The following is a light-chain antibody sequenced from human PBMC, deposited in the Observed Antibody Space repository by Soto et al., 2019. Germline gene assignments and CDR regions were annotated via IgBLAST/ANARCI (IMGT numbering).Light chain of an antibody. CDR2: GAS. V-gene: IGKV3-20*01. CDR1: QTVSNNY. CDR3: QHYGSSPFT. J-gene: IGKJ3*01. Sequence: EIVLTQSPGTLSLSPGERATLSCRASQTVSNNYLAWYQQKPGQAPRLLIYGASNRGTGIPDRFSGSGSGTDFTLTITRLEPEDFAVYYCQHYGSSPFTFGPGTTVDIK.